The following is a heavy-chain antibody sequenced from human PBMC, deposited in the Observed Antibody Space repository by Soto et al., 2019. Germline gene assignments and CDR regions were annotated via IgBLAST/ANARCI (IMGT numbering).Heavy chain of an antibody. CDR1: GFTFDDYA. CDR2: ISGSGVDT. V-gene: IGHV3-23*04. J-gene: IGHJ4*02. D-gene: IGHD2-2*01. CDR3: AKGGLLPRANRWF. Sequence: EVQLVESGGGLVQPGRSLRLSCAASGFTFDDYAMHWVRQAPGKGLEWVSGISGSGVDTYYPDSVKGRVTISRDNSKNTLYLQINSLRAEDTAVYYCAKGGLLPRANRWFWGQGTLVTVSS.